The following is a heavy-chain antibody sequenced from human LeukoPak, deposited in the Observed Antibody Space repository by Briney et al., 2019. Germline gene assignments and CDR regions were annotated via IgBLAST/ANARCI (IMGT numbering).Heavy chain of an antibody. V-gene: IGHV3-30-3*01. CDR1: GFTFSSYA. CDR3: ARASSYCSSTSSPACSYAFDI. CDR2: ISYDGSNK. Sequence: GGSLRLSCAASGFTFSSYAMHWVRQAPGKGLEWVAVISYDGSNKYYADSVKGRFTISRDNSKNTLYLQMNSLRAEDTAVYYCARASSYCSSTSSPACSYAFDIWGQGTMVTVSS. D-gene: IGHD2-2*01. J-gene: IGHJ3*02.